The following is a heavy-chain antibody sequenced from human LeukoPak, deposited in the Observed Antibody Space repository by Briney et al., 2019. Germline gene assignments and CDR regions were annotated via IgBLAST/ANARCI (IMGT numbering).Heavy chain of an antibody. CDR1: GFTFDEYA. D-gene: IGHD3-16*01. Sequence: GESLRLSCAASGFTFDEYAMHWVRQAPGKGLEWVSLISGDGATTYYADSVKGRFNISRDNSKSSLYLQMNSLRSEDSALYYCAKDNQRGGFQHWGQGTLVTVSS. J-gene: IGHJ1*01. V-gene: IGHV3-43*02. CDR3: AKDNQRGGFQH. CDR2: ISGDGATT.